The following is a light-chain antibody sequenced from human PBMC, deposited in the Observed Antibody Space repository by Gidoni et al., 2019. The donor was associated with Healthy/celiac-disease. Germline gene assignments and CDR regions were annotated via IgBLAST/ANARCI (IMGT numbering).Light chain of an antibody. CDR1: QSVSSY. J-gene: IGKJ2*01. CDR3: QQRSNWPPMYT. Sequence: EIVLTQSPATLSLSPGERATLSCRASQSVSSYLAWYQQKPGQAPRLLIYDASNRATGIPARFSGSGSGTDSTLTISSLEPEDFAVYYCQQRSNWPPMYTFXQXTKLEIK. CDR2: DAS. V-gene: IGKV3-11*01.